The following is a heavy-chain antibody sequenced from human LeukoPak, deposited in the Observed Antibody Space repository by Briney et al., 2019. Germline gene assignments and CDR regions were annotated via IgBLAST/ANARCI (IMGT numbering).Heavy chain of an antibody. Sequence: GESLKISCKGSGYSFTSYWIGWVRQMPGKGLEWMGIIYPGDSDTRYSPSFQGQVTISADKSISTAYLQWSSLKASDTAMYYCATPYYYGSGSHHPFPRGYYFGYWGQGTLVTVSS. CDR2: IYPGDSDT. CDR3: ATPYYYGSGSHHPFPRGYYFGY. CDR1: GYSFTSYW. D-gene: IGHD3-10*01. V-gene: IGHV5-51*01. J-gene: IGHJ4*02.